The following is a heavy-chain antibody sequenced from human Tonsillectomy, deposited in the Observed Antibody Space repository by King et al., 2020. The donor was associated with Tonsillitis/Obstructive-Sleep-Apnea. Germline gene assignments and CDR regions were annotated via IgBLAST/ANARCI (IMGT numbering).Heavy chain of an antibody. CDR3: AREFYGDYDYYYYYMDV. J-gene: IGHJ6*03. D-gene: IGHD4-17*01. Sequence: VQLVESGGGVVQPGRFRRLSCAASGFTFISYGMHWVRQAPAKGLAWVALVCDDGMIKYYADSVKGRFTISRDNSKNTLYLQMNSLRAEDTAVYYCAREFYGDYDYYYYYMDVWGKGTTVTVSS. CDR1: GFTFISYG. V-gene: IGHV3-33*01. CDR2: VCDDGMIK.